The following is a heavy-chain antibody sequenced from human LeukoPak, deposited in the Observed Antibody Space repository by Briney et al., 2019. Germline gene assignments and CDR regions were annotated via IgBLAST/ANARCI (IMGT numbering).Heavy chain of an antibody. CDR3: ARDPYYYDSSGPKGWFDP. J-gene: IGHJ5*02. D-gene: IGHD3-22*01. CDR2: ISAYNGNT. V-gene: IGHV1-18*01. CDR1: GYTFTSYG. Sequence: ASVKVSCKASGYTFTSYGISWVRQAPGQGLEWMGWISAYNGNTNYAQKLQGRVTMTTDTSTSTAYMELRSLRYDDTAVYYCARDPYYYDSSGPKGWFDPWGQGTLVTVSS.